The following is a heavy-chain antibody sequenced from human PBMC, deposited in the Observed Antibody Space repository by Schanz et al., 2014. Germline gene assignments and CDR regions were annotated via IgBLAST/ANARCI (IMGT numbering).Heavy chain of an antibody. V-gene: IGHV4-59*08. J-gene: IGHJ3*02. Sequence: QVQLQETGPGLVKPSETLSLTCTVSGGSMSSYYWTWIRQPPGKGLEWIGYIYYSGSTNYNPSLRSRVPISVATSKNQFSLKRTSVTAADTAVYYCARQILIGAFDIWGQGTMVTVSS. CDR2: IYYSGST. D-gene: IGHD3-9*01. CDR1: GGSMSSYY. CDR3: ARQILIGAFDI.